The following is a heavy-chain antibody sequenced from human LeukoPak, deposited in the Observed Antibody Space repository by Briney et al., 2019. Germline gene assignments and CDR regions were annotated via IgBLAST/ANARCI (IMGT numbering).Heavy chain of an antibody. D-gene: IGHD6-13*01. Sequence: GESLQISCQGSGYSFTSYWIGWVRPMPGKGLEWMGIIYPGDSDTRYSPSFQGQVTISADKSISTAYLQWSSLKASDTAMYYCARLGGAAAGTYDYWGQGTLVTVSS. CDR2: IYPGDSDT. J-gene: IGHJ4*02. CDR1: GYSFTSYW. V-gene: IGHV5-51*01. CDR3: ARLGGAAAGTYDY.